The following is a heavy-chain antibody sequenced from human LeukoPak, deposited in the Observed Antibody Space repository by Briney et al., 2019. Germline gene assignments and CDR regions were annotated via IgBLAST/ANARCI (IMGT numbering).Heavy chain of an antibody. J-gene: IGHJ6*03. D-gene: IGHD1-7*01. CDR2: ISSNGGST. V-gene: IGHV3-64*01. CDR1: GFTVSSNY. Sequence: PGGSLRLSCAASGFTVSSNYMSWVRQAPGKGLEYVSAISSNGGSTYYANSVKGRFTISRDNSKNTLYLQMGSLRAEDMAVYYCARDHGNNWNYGYYYYMDVWGKGTTVTISS. CDR3: ARDHGNNWNYGYYYYMDV.